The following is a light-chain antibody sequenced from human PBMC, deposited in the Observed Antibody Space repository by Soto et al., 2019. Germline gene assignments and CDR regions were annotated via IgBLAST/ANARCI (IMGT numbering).Light chain of an antibody. Sequence: DIQMTQSPSTLSASVGDRVTITCRASQSISNSLAWYQQKPGKAPKLLIYDASSLESGVPSRFSGSGSGTEFTLTISCLQPDDFATYYCQQYNSAYTVGQGTKLEI. CDR1: QSISNS. V-gene: IGKV1-5*01. J-gene: IGKJ2*01. CDR2: DAS. CDR3: QQYNSAYT.